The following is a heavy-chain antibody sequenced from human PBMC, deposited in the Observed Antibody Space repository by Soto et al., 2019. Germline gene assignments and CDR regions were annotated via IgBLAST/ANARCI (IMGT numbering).Heavy chain of an antibody. CDR3: ARDPFYGWFDS. D-gene: IGHD3-16*01. V-gene: IGHV1-8*01. CDR2: MTPDSGDT. CDR1: GHTLASYD. J-gene: IGHJ5*01. Sequence: QVQLVQSGAEVRKPGASVKVSCKASGHTLASYDINCVRQATGPGLEWMGWMTPDSGDTGYAQKFQGRVTMTWDTSITTAYMELSSLRSDDTAVYYCARDPFYGWFDSWGQGTLVTVSS.